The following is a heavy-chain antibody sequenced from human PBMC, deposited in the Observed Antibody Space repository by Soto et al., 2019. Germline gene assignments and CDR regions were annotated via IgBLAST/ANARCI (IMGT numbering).Heavy chain of an antibody. Sequence: QVQLVQSGAEVKKPGSSVKVSCKASGGTFSSYAISWVRQAPGQGLEWMGGIIPIFGTANYAQKFQGRVTLPAYESPSPASMELSSLRSEDPAVYYCAGGEEMPPTSSSLYYSFGMAVWGQGTTVTVSS. CDR1: GGTFSSYA. CDR3: AGGEEMPPTSSSLYYSFGMAV. CDR2: IIPIFGTA. D-gene: IGHD4-17*01. J-gene: IGHJ6*02. V-gene: IGHV1-69*12.